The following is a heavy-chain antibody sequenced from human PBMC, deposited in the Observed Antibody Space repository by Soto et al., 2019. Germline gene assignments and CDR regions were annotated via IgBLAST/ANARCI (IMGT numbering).Heavy chain of an antibody. CDR3: ARRYGWLYFDY. Sequence: SETLSLTCTVSGGSISTYFWGWIRQPPGKGLEWIGTIFYSGSTYYNPSLKSRVTISVDTSKNQFSLKLTSVTAADTALYYCARRYGWLYFDYWGQGSLVTVSS. V-gene: IGHV4-39*01. J-gene: IGHJ4*02. CDR2: IFYSGST. D-gene: IGHD3-10*01. CDR1: GGSISTYF.